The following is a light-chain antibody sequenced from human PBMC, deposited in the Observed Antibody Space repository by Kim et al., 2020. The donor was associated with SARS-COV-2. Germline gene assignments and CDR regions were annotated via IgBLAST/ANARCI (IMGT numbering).Light chain of an antibody. CDR2: GDS. J-gene: IGLJ3*02. Sequence: SYELTQPLSVSVALGQTARITCGGNNIGTKNVHWFQQKPGQAPVLVICGDSNRPSGIRERFSGSNSGNTATLTISRAQPGDEADYYCQVWDSSTGVFGGGTQLTVL. CDR3: QVWDSSTGV. V-gene: IGLV3-9*01. CDR1: NIGTKN.